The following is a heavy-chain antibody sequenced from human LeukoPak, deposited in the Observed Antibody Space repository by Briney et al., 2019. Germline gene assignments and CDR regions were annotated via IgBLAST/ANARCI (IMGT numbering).Heavy chain of an antibody. Sequence: SGTLSLTCTVSGGSISSSSYYWGWLRQPPGKGLEWIGSIYYSGSTYYNPSLKSRVTIYVDTSKNQFSLKLSSVTAADTAVYYCAAVDDYGDYVTGFDPWGQGTLVTVSS. CDR1: GGSISSSSYY. D-gene: IGHD4-17*01. J-gene: IGHJ5*02. CDR2: IYYSGST. CDR3: AAVDDYGDYVTGFDP. V-gene: IGHV4-39*01.